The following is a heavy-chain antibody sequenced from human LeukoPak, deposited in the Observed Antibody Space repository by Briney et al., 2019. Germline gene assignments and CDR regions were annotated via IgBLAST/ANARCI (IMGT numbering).Heavy chain of an antibody. CDR3: AKWIYFGSVNFDY. V-gene: IGHV3-23*01. CDR2: ISGAGAST. J-gene: IGHJ4*02. Sequence: GGSLRLSCAASGFSFSSYAMSWVRQAPGKGLEWVSSISGAGASTYYADSVKGRFTISRDNSKSTLYLQMNSLRAEDTAIYYCAKWIYFGSVNFDYWGQGTLVTVSS. D-gene: IGHD3-10*01. CDR1: GFSFSSYA.